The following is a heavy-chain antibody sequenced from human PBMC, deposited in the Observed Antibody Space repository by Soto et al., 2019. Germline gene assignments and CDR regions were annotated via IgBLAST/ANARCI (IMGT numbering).Heavy chain of an antibody. CDR3: ARHRAAAAPYYYFYAMDV. CDR2: IYHSGST. J-gene: IGHJ6*02. Sequence: SETLSLTCTVSGGSISSGDYYWSWIRQPPGKGLEWIGEIYHSGSTNYNTSLKSRVTKSEDKSKKNLSLRLRSVTAADTAVYYCARHRAAAAPYYYFYAMDVWGQGTTVTVSS. CDR1: GGSISSGDYY. V-gene: IGHV4-39*01. D-gene: IGHD6-13*01.